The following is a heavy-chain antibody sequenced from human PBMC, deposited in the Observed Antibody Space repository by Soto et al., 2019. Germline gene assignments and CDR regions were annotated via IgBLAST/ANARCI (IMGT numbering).Heavy chain of an antibody. CDR1: GFTFSSYA. CDR3: ARARWYTIFSTGDFDI. V-gene: IGHV3-30-3*01. CDR2: ISYDGSNK. Sequence: HPVGSLRLSCAASGFTFSSYAMHWVRQAPGKGLEWVAVISYDGSNKYYADSVKGRFTISRDNSKNTLYLQMNSLRAEDTAVYYCARARWYTIFSTGDFDIWGHGTMVTVSS. J-gene: IGHJ3*02. D-gene: IGHD6-13*01.